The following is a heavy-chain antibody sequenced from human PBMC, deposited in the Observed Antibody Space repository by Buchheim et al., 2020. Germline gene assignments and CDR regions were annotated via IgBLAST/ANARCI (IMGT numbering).Heavy chain of an antibody. CDR3: ARGYRTSERWFDP. CDR2: INHSGGT. CDR1: GGSFSGYY. J-gene: IGHJ5*02. D-gene: IGHD3-16*02. Sequence: QVQLQQWGAGLLKPSETLSLTCAVYGGSFSGYYWSWIRQPPGKGLEWIGEINHSGGTNYNPSLKSRVTISVDTSKNQFSLKLSSVTAADTAVYYCARGYRTSERWFDPWGQGTL. V-gene: IGHV4-34*01.